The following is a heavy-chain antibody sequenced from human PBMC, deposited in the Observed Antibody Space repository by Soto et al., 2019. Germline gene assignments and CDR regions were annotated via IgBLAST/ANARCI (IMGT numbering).Heavy chain of an antibody. CDR3: ARDLCRAYYYDSSEGRCDYYYYGMDV. J-gene: IGHJ6*02. Sequence: GGSLRLSCAASGFTFSSYSMNWVRQAPGKGLEWVSYISSSSSTIYYADSVKGRFTISRDNAKNSLYLQMNSLRDEDTAVYYCARDLCRAYYYDSSEGRCDYYYYGMDVWGQGTTVTVSS. CDR1: GFTFSSYS. D-gene: IGHD3-22*01. CDR2: ISSSSSTI. V-gene: IGHV3-48*02.